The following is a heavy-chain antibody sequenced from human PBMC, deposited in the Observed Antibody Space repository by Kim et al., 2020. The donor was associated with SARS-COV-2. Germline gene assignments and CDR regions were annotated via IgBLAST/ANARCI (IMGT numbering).Heavy chain of an antibody. D-gene: IGHD3-10*01. J-gene: IGHJ3*02. Sequence: YADSVRGRFTVSRDNAKNSLYLQMNSLRAEDTAVYYCARETPSIRGVACDIWGQGTMVTVSS. CDR3: ARETPSIRGVACDI. V-gene: IGHV3-48*03.